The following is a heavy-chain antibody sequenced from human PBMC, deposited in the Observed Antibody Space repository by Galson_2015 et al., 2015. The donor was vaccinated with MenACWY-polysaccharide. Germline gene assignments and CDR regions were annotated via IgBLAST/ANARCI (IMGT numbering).Heavy chain of an antibody. Sequence: SVKVSCKASGYTFTGYYIHWVRQAPGQGLEWMGRVNPNSGGTNYAQKYQGRVTMTSDTSISTAFMELNSLRTDDTAVYFCARVDGDDSPFYGMDVWGQGTTVTVS. CDR1: GYTFTGYY. D-gene: IGHD4-17*01. J-gene: IGHJ6*02. CDR2: VNPNSGGT. V-gene: IGHV1-2*06. CDR3: ARVDGDDSPFYGMDV.